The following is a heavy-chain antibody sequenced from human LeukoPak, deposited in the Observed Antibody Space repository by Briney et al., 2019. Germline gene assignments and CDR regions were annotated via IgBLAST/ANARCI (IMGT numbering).Heavy chain of an antibody. CDR3: AREVGSTNLGYYYYMDV. V-gene: IGHV4-59*01. D-gene: IGHD2-2*01. J-gene: IGHJ6*03. CDR1: GGSISSYY. CDR2: IYYSGST. Sequence: SETLSLTCTVSGGSISSYYWSWIRQPPGKGLEWIGCIYYSGSTNYNPSLKSRVTISVDTSKNQFSLKLSSVTAADTAVYYCAREVGSTNLGYYYYMDVWGKGTTVTVSS.